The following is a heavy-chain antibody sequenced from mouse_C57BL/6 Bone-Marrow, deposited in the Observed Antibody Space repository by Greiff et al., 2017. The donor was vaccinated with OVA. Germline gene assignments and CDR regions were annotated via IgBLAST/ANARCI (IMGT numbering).Heavy chain of an antibody. CDR2: IDPSDSYT. CDR3: ARRGVDY. J-gene: IGHJ2*01. V-gene: IGHV1-59*01. Sequence: QVQLQQPGAELVRPGTSVKLSCKASGYTFTSYWMHWVKQRPGQGLEWIGVIDPSDSYTNYNQKFKGKATLTVDTSSSTAYMQLSSLTSEDSAVYYCARRGVDYWGQGTTLTVSS. CDR1: GYTFTSYW.